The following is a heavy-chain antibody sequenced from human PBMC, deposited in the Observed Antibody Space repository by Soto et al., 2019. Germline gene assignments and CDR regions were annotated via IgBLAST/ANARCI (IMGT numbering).Heavy chain of an antibody. CDR1: GGTFSSYA. J-gene: IGHJ6*02. D-gene: IGHD4-17*01. V-gene: IGHV1-69*13. CDR3: ARDFGAGYGNSNRYYYYGMDV. Sequence: SVKVSCKASGGTFSSYAISWVRQAPGQGLEWIGGIIPIFGTANYAQKFQGRVTITADESTSTAYMELSSLRSEDTAVYYCARDFGAGYGNSNRYYYYGMDVWGQGTTVTVSS. CDR2: IIPIFGTA.